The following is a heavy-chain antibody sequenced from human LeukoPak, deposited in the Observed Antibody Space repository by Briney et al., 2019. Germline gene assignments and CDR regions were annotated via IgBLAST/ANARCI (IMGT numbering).Heavy chain of an antibody. CDR2: ISYDGSNK. CDR1: GFTFSSYA. CDR3: ANLPL. V-gene: IGHV3-30*04. J-gene: IGHJ4*02. Sequence: PGGSLRLSCAASGFTFSSYAMHWVRQAPGKGLEWVAVISYDGSNKYYADSVKGRFTISRDNSKNTLYLQMNSLRPEVAAVYYCANLPLWGQGTLVTVSS.